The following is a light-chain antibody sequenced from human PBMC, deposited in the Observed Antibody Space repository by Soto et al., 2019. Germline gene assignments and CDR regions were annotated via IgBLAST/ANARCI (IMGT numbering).Light chain of an antibody. CDR3: QQYGNSPIT. J-gene: IGKJ5*01. Sequence: EIVLTQSPGTLSLSPGERATLSCRASQSVSSSYLAWYQRKPGQAPRLLIYGASTRATGIPDRFSGSGSGTDFTLTLSRLEPEDFAVYYCQQYGNSPITFGQGTRLEIK. CDR1: QSVSSSY. V-gene: IGKV3-20*01. CDR2: GAS.